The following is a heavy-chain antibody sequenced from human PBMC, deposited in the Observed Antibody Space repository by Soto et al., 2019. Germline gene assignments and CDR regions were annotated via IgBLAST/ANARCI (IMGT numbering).Heavy chain of an antibody. Sequence: XETLCLTCTVAGCSTSSYYWSWIRQPPGKGLEWIGYIYYIGSTNYNPSLKSRVTISVDTSKNQFSLKLSSVTAADTAVYYCARGLRRQLLNWFDTWGQGTLVTVS. CDR1: GCSTSSYY. V-gene: IGHV4-59*01. J-gene: IGHJ5*02. CDR3: ARGLRRQLLNWFDT. CDR2: IYYIGST. D-gene: IGHD2-2*01.